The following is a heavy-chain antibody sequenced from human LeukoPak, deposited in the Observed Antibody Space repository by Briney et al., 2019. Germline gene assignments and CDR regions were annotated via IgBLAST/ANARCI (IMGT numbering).Heavy chain of an antibody. V-gene: IGHV4-4*02. Sequence: SETLSLICAVSGGSISTAHWWNWVRQSPGKGLEWIGEIYHRGNSNYNPSLKSRVSISVDTSKNQFPLKVTSLTAADTAVYYCARAFHPPDFAFGRAPYYFDLWGQGTLVTVSS. CDR3: ARAFHPPDFAFGRAPYYFDL. CDR1: GGSISTAHW. D-gene: IGHD3-16*01. J-gene: IGHJ4*01. CDR2: IYHRGNS.